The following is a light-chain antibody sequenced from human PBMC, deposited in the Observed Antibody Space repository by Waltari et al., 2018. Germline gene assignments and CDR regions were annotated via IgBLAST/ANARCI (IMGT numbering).Light chain of an antibody. J-gene: IGLJ2*01. V-gene: IGLV3-1*01. CDR2: EDK. CDR3: QAWDSLMI. CDR1: TLGDKY. Sequence: SYELTQPPSVSVSPGQTASITCPGDTLGDKYGCWYQQKPGQSPLLIIYEDKKRPSGIPERFSGSNSGNTATLTISETQAMDEADYYCQAWDSLMIFGGGTKLTVL.